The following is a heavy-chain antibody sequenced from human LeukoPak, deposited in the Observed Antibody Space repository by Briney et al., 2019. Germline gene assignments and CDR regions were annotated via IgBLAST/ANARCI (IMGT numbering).Heavy chain of an antibody. CDR1: GYTLTRYG. CDR3: ARDNGDSSGPFDY. V-gene: IGHV1-18*01. CDR2: ISAYNGDT. D-gene: IGHD3-22*01. Sequence: GASVKVSCKASGYTLTRYGVSWVRQAPGLGLEWMGWISAYNGDTNYAQKLQGRVTMTTDNSTSTAYMELRSLGSDDTAVYYCARDNGDSSGPFDYWGQGTLVTVSS. J-gene: IGHJ4*02.